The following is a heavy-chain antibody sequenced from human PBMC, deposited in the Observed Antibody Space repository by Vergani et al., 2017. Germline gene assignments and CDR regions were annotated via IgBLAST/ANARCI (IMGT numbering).Heavy chain of an antibody. CDR2: IYSGGSST. CDR1: GFTFSSYA. J-gene: IGHJ6*03. CDR3: AKIDSYGDYYYMDV. V-gene: IGHV3-23*03. Sequence: EVQLLESGGGLVQPGGSLRLSCAASGFTFSSYAMSWVRQAPGKGLEWVSVIYSGGSSTYYADSVKGRFTISRDNSKNTLYLQMNSLRADDTAAYYCAKIDSYGDYYYMDVWGKGTTVTVSS. D-gene: IGHD5-18*01.